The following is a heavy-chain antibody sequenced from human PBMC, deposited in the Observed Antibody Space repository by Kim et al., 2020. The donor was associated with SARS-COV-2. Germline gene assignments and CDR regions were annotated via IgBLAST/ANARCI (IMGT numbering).Heavy chain of an antibody. CDR3: TTEGYYYDSSGYYCAY. Sequence: PVKGRLTISRDDSKNTLYLQMNSLKTEDTAVYYCTTEGYYYDSSGYYCAYWGQGTLVTVSS. J-gene: IGHJ4*02. V-gene: IGHV3-15*01. D-gene: IGHD3-22*01.